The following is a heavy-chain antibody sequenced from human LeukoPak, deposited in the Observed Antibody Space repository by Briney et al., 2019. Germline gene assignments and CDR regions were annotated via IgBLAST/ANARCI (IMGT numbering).Heavy chain of an antibody. CDR1: GFTFSSYS. Sequence: GGSLRLSCAASGFTFSSYSMNWVRQAPGKGLEWVSSISSSSSYIYYADSVKGRFTISRDNAKNSLYLQMNSLRAEDTAVYYCARGQKLAAAGSLKLFDPWGQGTLVTVSS. V-gene: IGHV3-21*01. J-gene: IGHJ5*02. D-gene: IGHD6-13*01. CDR2: ISSSSSYI. CDR3: ARGQKLAAAGSLKLFDP.